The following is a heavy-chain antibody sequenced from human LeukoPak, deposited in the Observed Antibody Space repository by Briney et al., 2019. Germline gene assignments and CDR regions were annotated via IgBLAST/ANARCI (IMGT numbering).Heavy chain of an antibody. CDR3: TRSGSGYYYFDY. J-gene: IGHJ4*02. Sequence: GGSLRLSCTASGFTFGDYAMSWVRQAPGKGLEWVGFIRSKAYGGTTEYAASVKGRFTISRDDSKSIAYLQMNSLKTKDTAVYYCTRSGSGYYYFDYWDQGTLVTVSS. CDR2: IRSKAYGGTT. V-gene: IGHV3-49*04. CDR1: GFTFGDYA. D-gene: IGHD3-22*01.